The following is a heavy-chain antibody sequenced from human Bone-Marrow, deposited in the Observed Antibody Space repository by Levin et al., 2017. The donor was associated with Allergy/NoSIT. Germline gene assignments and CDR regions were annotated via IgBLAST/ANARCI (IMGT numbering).Heavy chain of an antibody. J-gene: IGHJ4*02. CDR1: GFTFRNYA. CDR3: ARDVSPTTRIAQDY. Sequence: GGSLRLSCTASGFTFRNYAMNWFRQAPGKGLEWVGFIRPKAYGASKSYAASVEGRFILPRDDAKSTAYLPMKSLRTEATVVYFCARDVSPTTRIAQDYWGQRTLVIVSS. V-gene: IGHV3-49*03. D-gene: IGHD1-26*01. CDR2: IRPKAYGASK.